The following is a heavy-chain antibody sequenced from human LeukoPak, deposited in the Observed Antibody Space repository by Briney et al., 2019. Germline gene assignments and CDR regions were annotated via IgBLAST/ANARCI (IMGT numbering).Heavy chain of an antibody. V-gene: IGHV4-34*01. J-gene: IGHJ4*02. D-gene: IGHD5-18*01. CDR2: INHSGST. CDR3: ARGPSGYSYGRLPSGEYYFDY. Sequence: SETLSLTCAVYGGSFSGYYWSWIRQPPGKGLEWIGEINHSGSTNYNPSLKSRVTISVDTSKNQFSLKLSSVTAADTAVYYCARGPSGYSYGRLPSGEYYFDYWGQGTLVTVSS. CDR1: GGSFSGYY.